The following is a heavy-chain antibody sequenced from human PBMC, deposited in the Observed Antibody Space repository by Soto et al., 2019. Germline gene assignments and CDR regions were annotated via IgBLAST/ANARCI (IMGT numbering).Heavy chain of an antibody. Sequence: EMQLVESGGDLVQPGGSLRLSCAASGFTFSSYWMSWVRQAPGRGLEWVANIKQDGSAKYYVASVKGRFTISRDNAKGALYLQMTSLSAEDTAVYYCATFPLAATCKVDLWGQGTLVIVSS. V-gene: IGHV3-7*01. CDR1: GFTFSSYW. D-gene: IGHD6-13*01. J-gene: IGHJ5*02. CDR2: IKQDGSAK. CDR3: ATFPLAATCKVDL.